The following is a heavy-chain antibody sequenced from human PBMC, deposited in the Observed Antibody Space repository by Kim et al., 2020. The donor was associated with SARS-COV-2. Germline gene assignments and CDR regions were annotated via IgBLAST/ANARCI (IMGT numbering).Heavy chain of an antibody. CDR2: T. V-gene: IGHV4-59*01. Sequence: TNYNPSLKSRVTISVDTSKNQFSLKLSSVTAADTAVYYCARAEWLRFFDYWGQGTLVTVSS. CDR3: ARAEWLRFFDY. J-gene: IGHJ4*02. D-gene: IGHD5-12*01.